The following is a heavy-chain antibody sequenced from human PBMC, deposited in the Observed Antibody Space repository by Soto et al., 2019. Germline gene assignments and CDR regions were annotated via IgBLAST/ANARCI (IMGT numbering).Heavy chain of an antibody. CDR1: GGSISSSSYY. J-gene: IGHJ6*02. D-gene: IGHD3-10*01. CDR3: ARVITMVRGVIITLMDF. CDR2: IYYSGST. Sequence: SETLSLTCTVSGGSISSSSYYWGWIRQPPGKGLEWIGSIYYSGSTYYNPSLKSRVTISVDTSKNQFSLKLSSVTAADTAVYYCARVITMVRGVIITLMDFWGQGTTVTVSS. V-gene: IGHV4-39*01.